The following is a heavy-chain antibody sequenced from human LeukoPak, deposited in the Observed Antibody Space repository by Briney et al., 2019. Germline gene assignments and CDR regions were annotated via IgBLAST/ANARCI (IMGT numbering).Heavy chain of an antibody. V-gene: IGHV3-23*01. D-gene: IGHD3-22*01. CDR3: TKDQREYDSSGYSPDDAFDI. CDR1: GFTFDDYA. Sequence: PGGSLRLSCAASGFTFDDYAMHWVRQAPGKGLEWVSGISGSGGSTYSADSVKGRFTISRDNSKNTVYLQMNSLRAEDTAIYYCTKDQREYDSSGYSPDDAFDIWGQGTMVTVSS. CDR2: ISGSGGST. J-gene: IGHJ3*02.